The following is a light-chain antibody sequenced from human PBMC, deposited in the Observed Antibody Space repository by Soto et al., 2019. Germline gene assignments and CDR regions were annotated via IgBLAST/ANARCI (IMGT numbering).Light chain of an antibody. V-gene: IGKV1-9*01. J-gene: IGKJ3*01. Sequence: DIQLTQSPSFLSASVGDRITITCRASQGISSYLAWYQQQPGKAPKLLIYTASTLQSGVPSRFSGSGSGTENTLTISSLQPKDFATYYYQHLNSDLITFGPGTKVDIK. CDR1: QGISSY. CDR3: QHLNSDLIT. CDR2: TAS.